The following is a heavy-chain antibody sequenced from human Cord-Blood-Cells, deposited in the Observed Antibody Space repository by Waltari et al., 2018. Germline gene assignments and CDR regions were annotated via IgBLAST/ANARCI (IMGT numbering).Heavy chain of an antibody. Sequence: QVQLQESGPGLVKPSQTLSLTCTVSGGSISRGSYYWSWIRQPAGKGLEWIGYIYTSGSTNYNPSLKSRVTISVDTSKNQFSLKLSSVTAADTAVYYCARALEVDSSGYYGYWGQGTLVTVSS. J-gene: IGHJ4*02. CDR2: IYTSGST. CDR1: GGSISRGSYY. V-gene: IGHV4-61*09. D-gene: IGHD3-22*01. CDR3: ARALEVDSSGYYGY.